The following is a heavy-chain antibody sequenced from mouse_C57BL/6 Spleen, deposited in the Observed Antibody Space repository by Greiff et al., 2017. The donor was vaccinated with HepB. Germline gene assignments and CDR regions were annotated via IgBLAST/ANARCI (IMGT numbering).Heavy chain of an antibody. D-gene: IGHD2-5*01. CDR3: ARDYSKEGLGRERAMDY. CDR2: INPNYGTT. V-gene: IGHV1-39*01. CDR1: GYSFTDYN. Sequence: VQLQQSGPELVKPGASVKISCKASGYSFTDYNMNWVKQSNGKSLEWIGVINPNYGTTSYNQKFKGKATLTVDQSSSTAYMQLNSLTSEDSAVYYCARDYSKEGLGRERAMDYWGQGTSVTVSS. J-gene: IGHJ4*01.